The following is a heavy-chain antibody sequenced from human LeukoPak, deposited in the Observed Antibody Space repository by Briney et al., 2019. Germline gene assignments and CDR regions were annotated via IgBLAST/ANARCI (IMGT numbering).Heavy chain of an antibody. V-gene: IGHV3-48*04. CDR1: GFTFSTYT. Sequence: GGSLRLSCAASGFTFSTYTMTWVRQAPGKGLEWVSIISNGGGTTYYADSVKGRFTISRDNAKNSLYLQMNSVRAEDTAVYYCAGSSIIIPDAPFDCWGQGTLVTVSS. D-gene: IGHD2-2*01. J-gene: IGHJ4*02. CDR2: ISNGGGTT. CDR3: AGSSIIIPDAPFDC.